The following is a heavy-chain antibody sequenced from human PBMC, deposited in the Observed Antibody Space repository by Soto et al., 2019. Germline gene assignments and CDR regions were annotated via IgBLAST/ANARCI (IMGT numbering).Heavy chain of an antibody. J-gene: IGHJ6*02. CDR3: ARVGLVVVTAMKPYYYYGMDV. CDR2: IYYSGST. D-gene: IGHD2-21*02. CDR1: GSFIRSCF. Sequence: SGTLSLTCIVSGSFIRSCFWSWIRQPPGKGLEWIGYIYYSGSTNYNPSLKSRVTISVDTSKNQFSLKLSSVTAADTAVYYCARVGLVVVTAMKPYYYYGMDVWGQGTTVTVSS. V-gene: IGHV4-59*01.